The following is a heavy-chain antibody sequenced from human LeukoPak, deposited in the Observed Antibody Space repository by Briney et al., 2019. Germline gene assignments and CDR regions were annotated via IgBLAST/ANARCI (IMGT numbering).Heavy chain of an antibody. D-gene: IGHD5-18*01. CDR2: INHSGST. V-gene: IGHV4-34*09. J-gene: IGHJ4*02. Sequence: PSETLSLTCAVYGGSFSGYYWSWIRQPPGKGLEWIGEINHSGSTNYNPSLKSRITISVDTSKNQFSLKLSSVTAADTAVYYCARGGLIQLWLPPDYWGQGTLVTVSS. CDR3: ARGGLIQLWLPPDY. CDR1: GGSFSGYY.